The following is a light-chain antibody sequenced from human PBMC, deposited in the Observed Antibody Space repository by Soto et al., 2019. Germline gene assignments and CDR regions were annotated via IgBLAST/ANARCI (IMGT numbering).Light chain of an antibody. CDR2: GNS. CDR3: QSYDSSLSGWV. CDR1: SSNIGAGYN. V-gene: IGLV1-40*01. Sequence: QSVLTQPPAVSGDPGQRVTISCNGSSSNIGAGYNVHWYQQLPGTAPKLLIYGNSNRPSGVPDRFSGSKSGTSASLAITGLQAEDEADYYCQSYDSSLSGWVFGGGTKLTVL. J-gene: IGLJ3*02.